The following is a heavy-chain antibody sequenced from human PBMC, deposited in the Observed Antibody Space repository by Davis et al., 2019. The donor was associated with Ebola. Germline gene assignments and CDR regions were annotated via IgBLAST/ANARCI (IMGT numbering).Heavy chain of an antibody. Sequence: SETLSLTCAVYGGSFSGYYWSWIRQPPGKGLEWIGEINHSGSTNYNPSLKSRVTISVDTSKNQFSLKLSSVTAADTAVYYCARARPVVVAAKLYYYYGMDVWGQGTTVTVSS. D-gene: IGHD2-15*01. CDR1: GGSFSGYY. CDR2: INHSGST. J-gene: IGHJ6*02. V-gene: IGHV4-34*01. CDR3: ARARPVVVAAKLYYYYGMDV.